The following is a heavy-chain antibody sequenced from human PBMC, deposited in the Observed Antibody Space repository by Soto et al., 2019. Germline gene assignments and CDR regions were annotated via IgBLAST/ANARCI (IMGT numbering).Heavy chain of an antibody. CDR1: GFNFDNYG. CDR3: ARRSYCSSTGRDKFFDN. CDR2: ISESGGST. D-gene: IGHD2-2*02. Sequence: GGSLRLSCAASGFNFDNYGRSWVRQAPGKGLEWVSAISESGGSTYYAGSAKGRFTLSRDNSKNTLYLQLNSLRPDDTAVYYCARRSYCSSTGRDKFFDNWGQGTLVTVSS. V-gene: IGHV3-23*01. J-gene: IGHJ4*02.